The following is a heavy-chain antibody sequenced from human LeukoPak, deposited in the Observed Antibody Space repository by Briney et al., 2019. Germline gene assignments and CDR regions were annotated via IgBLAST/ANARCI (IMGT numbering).Heavy chain of an antibody. D-gene: IGHD3-22*01. Sequence: GGSLRLSCAASGFTFSSYAMSWVRQAPGKGLEWVSAISGSGGSTYYADSVKGRFTISRDNSKNTLYLQMNSLRAEDTAVYYCAKDPMIVVVITPGYWGRGTLVTVSS. CDR3: AKDPMIVVVITPGY. CDR2: ISGSGGST. CDR1: GFTFSSYA. J-gene: IGHJ4*02. V-gene: IGHV3-23*01.